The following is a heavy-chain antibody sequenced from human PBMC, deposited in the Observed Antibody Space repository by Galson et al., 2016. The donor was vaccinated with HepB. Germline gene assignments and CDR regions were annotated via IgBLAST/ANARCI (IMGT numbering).Heavy chain of an antibody. V-gene: IGHV5-51*01. CDR2: IYPGDSDI. J-gene: IGHJ6*03. CDR3: ARALNYYYYMDG. CDR1: GYIFSNYW. Sequence: QSGAEVKKPGESLEISCKGSGYIFSNYWIVWVRQVAGKGLEWMGIIYPGDSDIRYSPSFQGLVTISAGKSIDTAYLRWSSLKASDTALYYCARALNYYYYMDGWGNGTTVTVSS.